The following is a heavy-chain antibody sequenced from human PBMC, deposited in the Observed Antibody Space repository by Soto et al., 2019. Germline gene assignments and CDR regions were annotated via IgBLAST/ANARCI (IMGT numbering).Heavy chain of an antibody. CDR2: IYPGDSDT. CDR1: GYSFTSYC. D-gene: IGHD3-9*01. CDR3: AREGYDILTGYYKTYYYYGMDV. J-gene: IGHJ6*02. Sequence: GASLXISGQGSGYSFTSYCIGWVRQMPGKGLEWMGIIYPGDSDTRYSPSFQGQVTISADKSISTAYLQWSSLKASDTAMYYCAREGYDILTGYYKTYYYYGMDVWGQGTTVTVSS. V-gene: IGHV5-51*01.